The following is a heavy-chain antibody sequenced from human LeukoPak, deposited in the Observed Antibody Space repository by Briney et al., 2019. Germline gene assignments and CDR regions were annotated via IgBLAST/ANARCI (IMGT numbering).Heavy chain of an antibody. V-gene: IGHV4-30-4*01. J-gene: IGHJ6*02. CDR1: GGSISSGDYY. CDR2: IYYSGGT. D-gene: IGHD1-1*01. CDR3: ARPLGQGNEYGMDV. Sequence: SETLSLTCTVSGGSISSGDYYWSWFRQPPGKGLEWIGYIYYSGGTYYNPSLKSRVTISVDTSKNQFSLKLTSVTAADTAVYYCARPLGQGNEYGMDVWGQGTTVTVSS.